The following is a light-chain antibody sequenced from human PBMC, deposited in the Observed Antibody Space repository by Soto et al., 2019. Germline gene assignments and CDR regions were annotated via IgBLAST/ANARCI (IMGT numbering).Light chain of an antibody. CDR2: DVS. CDR3: SSYTSSSTRLYV. CDR1: SRDVGGYNY. V-gene: IGLV2-14*03. Sequence: QSALTQAASMSGSPGQSITISCTGTSRDVGGYNYVSWYQQHPGKAPKLMIYDVSNRPSGVSNRFSGSKSGNTASLTISGLQTEDEADYYCSSYTSSSTRLYVFGTGTKLTVL. J-gene: IGLJ1*01.